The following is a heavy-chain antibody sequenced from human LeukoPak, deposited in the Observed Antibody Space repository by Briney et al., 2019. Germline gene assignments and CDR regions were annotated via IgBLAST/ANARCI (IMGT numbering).Heavy chain of an antibody. CDR1: GGSFSDYY. J-gene: IGHJ4*02. CDR3: ARGHYYYGSGSYGDY. V-gene: IGHV4-39*01. CDR2: MYH. Sequence: SETLSLTCGVYGGSFSDYYWGWIRQPPGKGLEWIGSMYHSGSTYYHSGSTYYNPSLKSRVTISEDTSKNQFSLKMSSVTAADTAVYYCARGHYYYGSGSYGDYWGQGTLVTVSS. D-gene: IGHD3-10*01.